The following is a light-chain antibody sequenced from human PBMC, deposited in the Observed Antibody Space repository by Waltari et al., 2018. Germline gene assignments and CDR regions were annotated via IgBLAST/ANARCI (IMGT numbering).Light chain of an antibody. J-gene: IGLJ1*01. CDR1: SSDVGAYNY. V-gene: IGLV2-14*03. CDR3: SSYTTTNTLV. CDR2: DVS. Sequence: QSALTQPAPVSGSPGQSITISCTGTSSDVGAYNYVSWYQQHPGKAPQLMIYDVSHGPSGVVNRFSGSKAGNTASLSNSGLQAEDGADYYCSSYTTTNTLVFGTGTKVTVL.